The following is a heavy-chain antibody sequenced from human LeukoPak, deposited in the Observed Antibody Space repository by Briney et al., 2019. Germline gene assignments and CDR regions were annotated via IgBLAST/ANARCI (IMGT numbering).Heavy chain of an antibody. D-gene: IGHD5-24*01. V-gene: IGHV4-59*08. CDR1: GGSISSYY. CDR3: ARRDGYNLDY. Sequence: SETLSLTCTVSGGSISSYYWSWIRQPPGKGLEWIGYIYYSGSTNYNPSLKSRVTISVDTSKNQFSLKLSSVTAADTAVYYCARRDGYNLDYWGQGTLVTVSS. J-gene: IGHJ4*02. CDR2: IYYSGST.